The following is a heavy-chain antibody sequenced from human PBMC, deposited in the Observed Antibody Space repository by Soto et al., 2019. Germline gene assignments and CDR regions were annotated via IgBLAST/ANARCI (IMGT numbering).Heavy chain of an antibody. CDR1: GFTFTSSA. J-gene: IGHJ4*02. D-gene: IGHD6-6*01. CDR3: ARVSSSSSCFDF. Sequence: ASVKVSCKASGFTFTSSAMQWVRQARGQRLEWIGWIVVGSGNTYYPGSVKGRFTISRENAKNSLYLQMDSLTAGDTGVYYCARVSSSSSCFDFWGQGTLVTVSS. CDR2: IVVGSGNT. V-gene: IGHV1-58*02.